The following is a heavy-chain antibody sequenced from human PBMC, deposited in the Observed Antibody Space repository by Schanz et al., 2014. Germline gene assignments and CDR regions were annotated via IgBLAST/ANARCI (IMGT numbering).Heavy chain of an antibody. D-gene: IGHD6-19*01. Sequence: QVQLQQWGAGLLKPSETLSLICSVSGGSINSNSYYWGWIRQPPGKGLEWIGNVFYTGTTYTNPSLRSPLTLSVDPSNNRFSLNLTSVTAADTAVYFCARHGPLAGIPLDYWGRGTLVTVSS. CDR1: GGSINSNSYY. J-gene: IGHJ4*02. CDR3: ARHGPLAGIPLDY. V-gene: IGHV4-39*01. CDR2: VFYTGTT.